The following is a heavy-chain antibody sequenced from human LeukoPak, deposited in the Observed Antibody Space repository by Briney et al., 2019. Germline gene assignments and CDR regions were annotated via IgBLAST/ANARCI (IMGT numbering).Heavy chain of an antibody. CDR3: ARSRVDIDY. J-gene: IGHJ4*02. Sequence: SQALSLTCAMSGDRVSRSSAAWNWIRQSPTRGLEWLGRTYYRSKWNSDYAVSVKRRITINPDTSKNQFSLQLDSVTPEDTAVYYCARSRVDIDYWGQGTLVTVSS. CDR2: TYYRSKWNS. CDR1: GDRVSRSSAA. V-gene: IGHV6-1*01. D-gene: IGHD5-12*01.